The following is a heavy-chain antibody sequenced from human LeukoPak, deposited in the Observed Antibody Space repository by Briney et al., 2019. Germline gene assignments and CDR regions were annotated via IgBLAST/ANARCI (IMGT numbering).Heavy chain of an antibody. CDR1: GYTFTSYA. CDR2: INTNTGNP. Sequence: ASVKVSCTASGYTFTSYAMNWVRQAPGQGLEWMGWINTNTGNPTYAQGFTGRFVFSLDTSVSTAYLQISSLKAEDTAVYYCASPPQDSSSWNYYYYGMDVWGQGTTVTVSS. D-gene: IGHD6-13*01. J-gene: IGHJ6*02. V-gene: IGHV7-4-1*02. CDR3: ASPPQDSSSWNYYYYGMDV.